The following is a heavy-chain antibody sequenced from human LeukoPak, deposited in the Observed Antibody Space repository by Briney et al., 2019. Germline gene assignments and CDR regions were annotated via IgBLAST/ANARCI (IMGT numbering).Heavy chain of an antibody. CDR3: ARIGYSSSCTDY. V-gene: IGHV3-7*01. CDR1: GFTFSTDP. Sequence: GGTLRLSCAASGFTFSTDPMSWVRQAPGKGLEWVANIKQDGSQKYYVDSVKGRFTISRDNAKNSAYLQMNSLRAGDTAVYYCARIGYSSSCTDYWGQGTLVTVSS. J-gene: IGHJ4*02. CDR2: IKQDGSQK. D-gene: IGHD2-2*03.